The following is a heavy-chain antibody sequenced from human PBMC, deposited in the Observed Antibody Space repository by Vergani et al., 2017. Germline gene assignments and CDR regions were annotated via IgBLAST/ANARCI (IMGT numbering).Heavy chain of an antibody. V-gene: IGHV4-59*01. Sequence: QVQLQESGPGLVKPSETLSLTCTVSGGSISSYYWSWIRQPPGKGLVWIGYIYYSGSTNSNPSRKSRVTISVDTSKNQFSLKLSSVTAADTAVYYCARDRGLGGYSSFDYWGQGTLVTVSS. CDR1: GGSISSYY. CDR3: ARDRGLGGYSSFDY. CDR2: IYYSGST. D-gene: IGHD5-18*01. J-gene: IGHJ4*02.